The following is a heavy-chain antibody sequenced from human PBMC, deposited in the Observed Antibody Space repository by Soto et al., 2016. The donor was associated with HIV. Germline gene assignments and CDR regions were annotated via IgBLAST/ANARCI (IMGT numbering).Heavy chain of an antibody. CDR1: GFTFSSYA. J-gene: IGHJ4*02. CDR3: AKGDYYDSSGFIDY. CDR2: ISGSGGST. D-gene: IGHD3-22*01. V-gene: IGHV3-23*01. Sequence: EVQLLESGGGLVQPGGSLRLSCAASGFTFSSYAMSWVRQAPGKGLEWVSAISGSGGSTYCADSVKGRFTISRDNSKNTLYLQMNSLRAEDTAVYYCAKGDYYDSSGFIDYWGQGTLVTVSS.